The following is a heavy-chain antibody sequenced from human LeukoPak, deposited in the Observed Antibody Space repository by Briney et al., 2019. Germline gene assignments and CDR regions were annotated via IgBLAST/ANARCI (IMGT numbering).Heavy chain of an antibody. Sequence: GGSLRLSCAASGFTFSSYSMNWARQAPGKGLEWVSSISSSSSYIYYADSVKGRFTISRDNAKNSLYLQMNSLRAEDTAVYYCARDRAYSTFDYWGQGTLVTVSS. CDR3: ARDRAYSTFDY. CDR1: GFTFSSYS. V-gene: IGHV3-21*01. CDR2: ISSSSSYI. J-gene: IGHJ4*02. D-gene: IGHD3-16*01.